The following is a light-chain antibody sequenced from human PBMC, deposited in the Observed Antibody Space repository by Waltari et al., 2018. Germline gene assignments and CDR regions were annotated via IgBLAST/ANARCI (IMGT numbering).Light chain of an antibody. Sequence: QSALTQPRSVSGSPVQSVTISCIGTSSDVGGYNYVSWYQQYPGKAPKLVIYDVNKRPSGVPDRFSGSKSGNTASLTISGLQAEDEADYYCCSYAGSSTFYVFGSGTEVTV. CDR2: DVN. CDR3: CSYAGSSTFYV. J-gene: IGLJ1*01. V-gene: IGLV2-11*01. CDR1: SSDVGGYNY.